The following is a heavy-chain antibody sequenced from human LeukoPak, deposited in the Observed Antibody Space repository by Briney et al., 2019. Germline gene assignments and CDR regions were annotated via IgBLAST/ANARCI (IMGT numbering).Heavy chain of an antibody. J-gene: IGHJ3*02. V-gene: IGHV3-9*01. CDR1: GFTFDDYA. CDR3: AKDHVLLWFGRNAFDI. Sequence: GGSLRLSCAASGFTFDDYAMHWVRQAPRKGLEWVSGISWNSGSIGYADSVKGRFTISRDNAKNSLYLQMNSLRAEDTALYYCAKDHVLLWFGRNAFDIWGQGTMVTVSS. CDR2: ISWNSGSI. D-gene: IGHD3-10*01.